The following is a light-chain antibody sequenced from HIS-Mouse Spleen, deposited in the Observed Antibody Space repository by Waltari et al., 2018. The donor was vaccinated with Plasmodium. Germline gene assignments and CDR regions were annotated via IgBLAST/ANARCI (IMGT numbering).Light chain of an antibody. CDR2: AAS. CDR3: LQDYNYPYT. CDR1: QGIRND. Sequence: AIQMTRSPSSLSASVGARVTITCRASQGIRNDLGWYQQKPGKAPKLLISAASSLQSGVPSRFSGSGSGTDFTLTISSLQPEDFATYYCLQDYNYPYTFGQGTKLEIK. J-gene: IGKJ2*01. V-gene: IGKV1-6*01.